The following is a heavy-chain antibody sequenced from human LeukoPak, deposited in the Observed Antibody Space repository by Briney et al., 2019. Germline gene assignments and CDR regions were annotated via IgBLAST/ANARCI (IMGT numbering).Heavy chain of an antibody. J-gene: IGHJ4*02. CDR2: ISSSGSTI. Sequence: PGGSLRLSCAASGFTFSSYAMSWVRQAPGKGLEGVSYISSSGSTIYYADSVKGRFTISRDNAKNSLYLQMNSLRAEDTAAYYCARAMVRGVMLSRHPNTAFDYWGQGTLVTVSS. CDR3: ARAMVRGVMLSRHPNTAFDY. CDR1: GFTFSSYA. D-gene: IGHD3-10*01. V-gene: IGHV3-48*04.